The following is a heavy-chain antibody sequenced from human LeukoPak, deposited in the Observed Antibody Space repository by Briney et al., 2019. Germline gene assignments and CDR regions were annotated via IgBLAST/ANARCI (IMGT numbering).Heavy chain of an antibody. V-gene: IGHV3-23*01. J-gene: IGHJ4*02. D-gene: IGHD6-13*01. CDR2: ISGSGSGT. Sequence: GGSLRLSCAASGFTFSSFAMSWVRQAPGKGLEWVSGISGSGSGTYYPDSVKGRFTISRDNSKNTLYLQMNSLRAEDTAVYYCAKGGIAAAGTSFYFDYWGQGTLVTVSS. CDR1: GFTFSSFA. CDR3: AKGGIAAAGTSFYFDY.